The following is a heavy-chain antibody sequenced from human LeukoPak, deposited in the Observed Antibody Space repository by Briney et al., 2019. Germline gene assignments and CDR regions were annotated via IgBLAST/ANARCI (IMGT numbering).Heavy chain of an antibody. V-gene: IGHV5-51*01. Sequence: GESLKISCKGSGYNFPNYWIGWVRQMPGEGLEWMGIIYPGDSDTRYSPSFQGQVTISADKSISTPYLQWSSLKASDTAMCYCARRVGNAYYAAYFDYWGQGTLVTVSS. D-gene: IGHD3-10*01. CDR1: GYNFPNYW. CDR2: IYPGDSDT. CDR3: ARRVGNAYYAAYFDY. J-gene: IGHJ4*02.